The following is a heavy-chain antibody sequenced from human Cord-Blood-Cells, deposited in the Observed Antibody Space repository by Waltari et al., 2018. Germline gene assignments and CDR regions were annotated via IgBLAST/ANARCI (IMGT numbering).Heavy chain of an antibody. CDR3: ARLYNWNDPFDY. D-gene: IGHD1-1*01. CDR1: GLTIGRYS. J-gene: IGHJ4*02. Sequence: EVQLVESGGGLVKPGGSLRLSWAASGLTIGRYSTNWFRQAPGKGLEWVSSISSSSYIYYADSVKGRFTISRDNAKNSLYLQMNSLRAEDTAVYYCARLYNWNDPFDYWGQGTLVTVSS. CDR2: ISSSSYI. V-gene: IGHV3-21*01.